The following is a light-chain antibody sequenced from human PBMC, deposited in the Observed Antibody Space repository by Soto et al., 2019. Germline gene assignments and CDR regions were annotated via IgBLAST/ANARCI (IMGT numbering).Light chain of an antibody. CDR1: QSIGDY. V-gene: IGKV3-11*01. J-gene: IGKJ4*01. CDR2: DGS. Sequence: IVLTQSPATLSLSPGEGATLSCRASQSIGDYVAWFQQKPGQAPMLLIYDGSNRAVGIPARFSGSASGTDSTLTISSLEPEDFAVYYCQQRSAWPLTFGGGTRVEI. CDR3: QQRSAWPLT.